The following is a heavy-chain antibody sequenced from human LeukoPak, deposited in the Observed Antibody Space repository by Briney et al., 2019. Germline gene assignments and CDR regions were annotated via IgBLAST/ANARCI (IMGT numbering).Heavy chain of an antibody. CDR1: GGSISSSSYY. CDR2: IYYSGST. CDR3: ARRRKYSSGWNRSDWFDP. D-gene: IGHD6-19*01. Sequence: SETLSLTCTVSGGSISSSSYYWGWIRQPPGKGLEWIGSIYYSGSTYYNPSLKSRVTISVDTSKNQFSLKLSSVTAADTAVYYCARRRKYSSGWNRSDWFDPWGQGTLVTVSS. J-gene: IGHJ5*02. V-gene: IGHV4-39*07.